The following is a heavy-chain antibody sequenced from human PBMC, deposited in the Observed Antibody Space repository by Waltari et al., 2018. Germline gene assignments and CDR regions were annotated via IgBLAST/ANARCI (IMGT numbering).Heavy chain of an antibody. D-gene: IGHD6-19*01. CDR3: AGGDLDVSGWYNY. Sequence: EVQLVESGGGLIQAGDSLRLSCAASGFAVTRNYMSWVRQDPGKGLEWVAIIYSSGDTFYADSVRGRFSISSDSSKNMLFLQMHSLRGEDTAVYYCAGGDLDVSGWYNYWGQGTLVTVSS. V-gene: IGHV3-53*01. CDR1: GFAVTRNY. CDR2: IYSSGDT. J-gene: IGHJ4*02.